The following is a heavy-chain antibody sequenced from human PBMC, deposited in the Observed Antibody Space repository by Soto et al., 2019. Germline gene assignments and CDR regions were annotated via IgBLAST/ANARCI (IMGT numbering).Heavy chain of an antibody. CDR2: IYYSGNT. J-gene: IGHJ6*02. D-gene: IGHD6-13*01. CDR1: GGSITDDY. CDR3: ARRRAAGKDFYYYGMDV. V-gene: IGHV4-59*08. Sequence: SETLSLTCTVSGGSITDDYWNWIRQPPGKELEWIGYIYYSGNTNYNPSLKSRVTISVDTSKTQFSLKLSSVTAADTAVYYCARRRAAGKDFYYYGMDVWGQGTTVTVSS.